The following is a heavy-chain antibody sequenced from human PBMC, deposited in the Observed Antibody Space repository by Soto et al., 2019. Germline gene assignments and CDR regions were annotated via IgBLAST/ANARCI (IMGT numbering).Heavy chain of an antibody. Sequence: QVQLVQSGAEVKKPGSSVKVSCKASGGTFSSYTISWVRQAPGQVLEWMGRIIPILGIANYAQKFQGRVTITADKSTSTAYMELSSLRSEDTAVYYCARDRGMTTVTPDAFDIWGQGTMVTVSS. CDR1: GGTFSSYT. J-gene: IGHJ3*02. D-gene: IGHD4-17*01. V-gene: IGHV1-69*08. CDR3: ARDRGMTTVTPDAFDI. CDR2: IIPILGIA.